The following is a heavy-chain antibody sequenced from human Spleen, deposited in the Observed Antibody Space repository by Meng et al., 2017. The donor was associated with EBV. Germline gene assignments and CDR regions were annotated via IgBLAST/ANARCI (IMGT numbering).Heavy chain of an antibody. Sequence: QGQLQGSGPGLVKPLETLSLTCTVSGGSVSSGSYYWGWIRQPPGKGLEWIGYISYSGSTNYNPSLKSRVTISVDTSKNQFSLKLSSVTAADTAVYYCARDNGDYVSDPWGQGTLVTVSS. J-gene: IGHJ5*02. CDR1: GGSVSSGSYY. CDR3: ARDNGDYVSDP. V-gene: IGHV4-61*01. D-gene: IGHD4-17*01. CDR2: ISYSGST.